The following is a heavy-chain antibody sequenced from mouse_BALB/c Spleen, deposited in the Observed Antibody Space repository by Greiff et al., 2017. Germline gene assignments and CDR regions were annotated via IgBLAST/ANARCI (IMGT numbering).Heavy chain of an antibody. CDR2: IWSGGST. CDR1: GFSLTSYG. Sequence: VQLQQSGPGLVQPSQSLSITCTVSGFSLTSYGVHWVRQSPGKGLEWLGVIWSGGSTDYNAAFISRLSISKDNSKSQVFFKMNSLQANDTAIYYCARSHMITTGSWFAYWGQGTLVTVSA. D-gene: IGHD2-4*01. J-gene: IGHJ3*01. CDR3: ARSHMITTGSWFAY. V-gene: IGHV2-2*02.